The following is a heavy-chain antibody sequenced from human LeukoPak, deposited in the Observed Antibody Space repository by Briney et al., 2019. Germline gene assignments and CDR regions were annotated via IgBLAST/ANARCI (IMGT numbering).Heavy chain of an antibody. CDR3: ATSAVYTGPFDY. Sequence: GASVKVSCRASGGAFTNYALSWVRQAPGQGFEWMGRIIPLFGTPNYAQQFKGRVAITADESTRTVYMELSSLRSEDTAVYYCATSAVYTGPFDYWGQGTLVTVSS. CDR2: IIPLFGTP. V-gene: IGHV1-69*15. D-gene: IGHD2-2*02. J-gene: IGHJ4*02. CDR1: GGAFTNYA.